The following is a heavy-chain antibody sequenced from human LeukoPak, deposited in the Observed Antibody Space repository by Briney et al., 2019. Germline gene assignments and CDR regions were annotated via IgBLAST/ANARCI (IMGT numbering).Heavy chain of an antibody. CDR1: GFFFSTCA. J-gene: IGHJ4*02. V-gene: IGHV3-23*01. Sequence: PGGSLRLSGVASGFFFSTCALSWVRQAPGKGLEWVSGVSGSGGNTHYADSVKGRFTISRDNSENTLYLQMDSLRAEDTAVYYCAKSYYYYSRAYSGWGRGTLVTVSS. CDR2: VSGSGGNT. CDR3: AKSYYYYSRAYSG. D-gene: IGHD3-22*01.